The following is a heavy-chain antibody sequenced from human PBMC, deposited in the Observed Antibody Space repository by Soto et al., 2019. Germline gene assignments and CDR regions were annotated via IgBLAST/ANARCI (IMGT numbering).Heavy chain of an antibody. Sequence: EVQLVESGGGLVKPGGSLRLSCAASGFTFSSYSMNWVRQAPGKGLEWVSSISSSSSYIYYADSVKGRFTISRDNAKNSLYLQMNSLRAEDTAVYYCARDEYSRSANYYYYGMDVWCQGTTVTVSS. D-gene: IGHD6-6*01. CDR3: ARDEYSRSANYYYYGMDV. CDR2: ISSSSSYI. V-gene: IGHV3-21*01. CDR1: GFTFSSYS. J-gene: IGHJ6*02.